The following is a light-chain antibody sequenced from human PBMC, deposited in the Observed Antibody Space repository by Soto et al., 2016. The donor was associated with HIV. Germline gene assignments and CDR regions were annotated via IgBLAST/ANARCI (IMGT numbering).Light chain of an antibody. CDR2: DDS. CDR3: QVWDSSTNHVV. Sequence: SYELTQSPSVSVAPGKTARIACGGNNIGSKSVHWYQQEPGQAPVLVVYDDSDRPSGIPERFSGSNSGNSATLTISRVEAGDEADYFCQVWDSSTNHVVFGGGTKLTVL. CDR1: NIGSKS. V-gene: IGLV3-21*03. J-gene: IGLJ2*01.